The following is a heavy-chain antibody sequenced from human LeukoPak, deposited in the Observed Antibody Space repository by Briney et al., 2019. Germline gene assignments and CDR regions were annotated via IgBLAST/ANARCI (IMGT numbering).Heavy chain of an antibody. Sequence: GGSLRLSCAVSGFTFSSYWMSWVRQAPGKGREGVANMNQDGSEKYYVDSVKGRFTICRDNAKNSLYLQMNNFRAEDTAVYYCARGGELLRPADYWGQGTLVTVSS. V-gene: IGHV3-7*01. D-gene: IGHD3-16*01. CDR3: ARGGELLRPADY. J-gene: IGHJ4*02. CDR1: GFTFSSYW. CDR2: MNQDGSEK.